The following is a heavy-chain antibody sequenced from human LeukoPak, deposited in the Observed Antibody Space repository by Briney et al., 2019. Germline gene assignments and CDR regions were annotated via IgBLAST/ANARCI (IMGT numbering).Heavy chain of an antibody. CDR3: ARSGFGSGISFDL. CDR2: MNPNSGDT. V-gene: IGHV1-8*02. CDR1: GYTFTSNY. D-gene: IGHD3-10*01. Sequence: ASVKVSCKAFGYTFTSNYMHWVRQATGQGLEWMGWMNPNSGDTGYPQKFQGRVTMTRDTSITTAYMELSSLRSEDTAVYYCARSGFGSGISFDLWGQGTLVTVSS. J-gene: IGHJ5*02.